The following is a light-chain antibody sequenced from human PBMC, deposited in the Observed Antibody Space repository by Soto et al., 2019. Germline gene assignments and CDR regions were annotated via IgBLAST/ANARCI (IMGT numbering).Light chain of an antibody. CDR2: DVS. CDR3: CSYAVTFYV. J-gene: IGLJ1*01. Sequence: QSALAQPRSVSGSPGQSVTISCTGPSIDVGGSNYVSWYQQHPGKAPKPMIYDVSERPSGVPDRFSGSKSGNTASLTISGLQAEDEADYYCCSYAVTFYVFGTGTKATVL. V-gene: IGLV2-11*01. CDR1: SIDVGGSNY.